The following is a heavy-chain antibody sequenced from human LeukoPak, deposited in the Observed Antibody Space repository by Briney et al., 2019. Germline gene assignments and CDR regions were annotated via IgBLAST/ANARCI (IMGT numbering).Heavy chain of an antibody. CDR2: ISYDGSNK. Sequence: GGSLRLSCAASGFTFTGYGMHWVRQAPGKGLEWVGVISYDGSNKYYADSVKGRFTISRDNSKNTLYLQMNSLRAEDTAVYYCAKDLGNGIAVAGLDYWGQGTLVTVSS. CDR3: AKDLGNGIAVAGLDY. V-gene: IGHV3-30*18. D-gene: IGHD6-19*01. J-gene: IGHJ4*02. CDR1: GFTFTGYG.